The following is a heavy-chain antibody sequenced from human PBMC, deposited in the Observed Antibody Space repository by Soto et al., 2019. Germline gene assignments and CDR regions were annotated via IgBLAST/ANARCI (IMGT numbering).Heavy chain of an antibody. CDR3: ARGDPIAAAGT. Sequence: ASVKVSCKASGYTFTSYGISWVRQAPGQGLEWMGWISAYNGNTNYAQKFQGRVTITADESTSTAYMELSSLRSEDTAVYYCARGDPIAAAGTWGQGTLVTVSS. CDR2: ISAYNGNT. J-gene: IGHJ4*02. D-gene: IGHD6-13*01. V-gene: IGHV1-18*01. CDR1: GYTFTSYG.